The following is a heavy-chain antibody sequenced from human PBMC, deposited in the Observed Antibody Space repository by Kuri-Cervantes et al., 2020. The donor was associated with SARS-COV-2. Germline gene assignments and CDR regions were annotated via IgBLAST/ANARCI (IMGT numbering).Heavy chain of an antibody. CDR2: IANDGRDK. CDR3: AKTPLPTVTTGVFDC. Sequence: GESLKISCAASGFTFSKYAMHWVRQAPGKGLEWVAVIANDGRDKKYADSVKGRFTISRDNSKNTLYLQMNSLRAEDTAVYYCAKTPLPTVTTGVFDCWGQGTLVTVSS. V-gene: IGHV3-30-3*02. D-gene: IGHD4-17*01. J-gene: IGHJ4*02. CDR1: GFTFSKYA.